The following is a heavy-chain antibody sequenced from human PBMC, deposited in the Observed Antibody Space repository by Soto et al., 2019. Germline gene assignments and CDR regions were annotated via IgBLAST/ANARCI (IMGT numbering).Heavy chain of an antibody. D-gene: IGHD6-19*01. Sequence: PSETLSLTCTVSGGSISSYYWSWIRQPPGKGLEWIGYIYYSGSTNYNPSLKSRVTISVDTSKNQFSLKLSSVTAADTAVYYCARVHSSGWTNFDYWGQGTRVTVSS. CDR1: GGSISSYY. V-gene: IGHV4-59*01. CDR2: IYYSGST. CDR3: ARVHSSGWTNFDY. J-gene: IGHJ4*02.